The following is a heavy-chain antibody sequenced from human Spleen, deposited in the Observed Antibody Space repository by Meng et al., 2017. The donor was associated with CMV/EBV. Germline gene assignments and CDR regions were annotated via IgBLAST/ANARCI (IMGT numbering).Heavy chain of an antibody. J-gene: IGHJ4*02. V-gene: IGHV3-30*02. CDR2: IQYDGNNK. D-gene: IGHD3-3*01. Sequence: GESLKISCAASGFSFSNFGMHWVRQAPGKGLEWVSFIQYDGNNKYYVGSVKGRFTISRDNSNNSLFLHMNSLRPEDTAVYYCARDRFLEWLFDYWGQGTLVTVSS. CDR1: GFSFSNFG. CDR3: ARDRFLEWLFDY.